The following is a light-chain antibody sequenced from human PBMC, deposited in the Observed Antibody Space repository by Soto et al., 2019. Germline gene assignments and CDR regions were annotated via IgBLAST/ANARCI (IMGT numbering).Light chain of an antibody. CDR3: SSYTSSSTHWV. Sequence: QSALTQPASVSGSPGQSITISCTGTSSDVGGYNYVPWYQQHPGKAPKIMIYEVSNRPSGVSNRFSGSKSGNTASLTISGLQAEDEADYYCSSYTSSSTHWVFGGGTKLTVL. CDR2: EVS. J-gene: IGLJ3*02. CDR1: SSDVGGYNY. V-gene: IGLV2-14*01.